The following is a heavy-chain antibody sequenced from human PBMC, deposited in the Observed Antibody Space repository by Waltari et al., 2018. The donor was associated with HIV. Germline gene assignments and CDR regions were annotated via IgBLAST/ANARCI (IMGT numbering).Heavy chain of an antibody. D-gene: IGHD3-16*01. CDR1: ATSISRSSDY. J-gene: IGHJ4*02. CDR3: ARLRFHSLYYFDS. CDR2: IYYSGTA. V-gene: IGHV4-39*01. Sequence: QLHLQESGPGPVKPSVTLPPTCSVPATSISRSSDYWAWIRQPPGKGLEWIGTIYYSGTAYYNPSVKSRVSASLDASKNELSLKLTSVTATDTALYYCARLRFHSLYYFDSWGPGILVTVSS.